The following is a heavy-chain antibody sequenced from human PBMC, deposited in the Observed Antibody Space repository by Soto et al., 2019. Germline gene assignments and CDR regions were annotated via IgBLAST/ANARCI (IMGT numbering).Heavy chain of an antibody. Sequence: GSLRLSCAASGFTFSSYAMVWVRQAPGKGLEWVSTITANSGSTAYGDSVKGRFTISRDNSKSTLYLQMNSLRAEDTAVYYCARVKRYYYDSSGPPLDYWGQGTLVTVSS. CDR1: GFTFSSYA. D-gene: IGHD3-22*01. J-gene: IGHJ4*02. CDR3: ARVKRYYYDSSGPPLDY. V-gene: IGHV3-23*01. CDR2: ITANSGST.